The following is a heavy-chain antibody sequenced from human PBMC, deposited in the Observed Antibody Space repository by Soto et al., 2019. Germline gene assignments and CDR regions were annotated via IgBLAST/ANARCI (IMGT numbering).Heavy chain of an antibody. CDR3: AREVGHGWFDP. V-gene: IGHV3-53*04. CDR1: GFIFRNYG. CDR2: IYSGGST. J-gene: IGHJ5*02. Sequence: PGGSLRLSCAGSGFIFRNYGMSWVRQAPGKGLEWVSVIYSGGSTYYADSVKGRFTISRHNSKNTLYLQMNSLRAEDTAVYYCAREVGHGWFDPWGQGTLVTVSS.